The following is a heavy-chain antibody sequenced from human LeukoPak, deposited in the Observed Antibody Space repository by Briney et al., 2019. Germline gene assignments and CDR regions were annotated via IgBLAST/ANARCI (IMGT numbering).Heavy chain of an antibody. CDR3: AKVEGSHSSSPVGA. Sequence: GGSLRLSCAASGFTSSSYAMSWVRQAPGKGLEWVSAISGSGGSTYYADSVKGRFTISRDNSKNTLYLQMNSLRAEDTAVYYCAKVEGSHSSSPVGAWGQGTLVTVSS. CDR1: GFTSSSYA. V-gene: IGHV3-23*01. J-gene: IGHJ5*02. CDR2: ISGSGGST. D-gene: IGHD6-6*01.